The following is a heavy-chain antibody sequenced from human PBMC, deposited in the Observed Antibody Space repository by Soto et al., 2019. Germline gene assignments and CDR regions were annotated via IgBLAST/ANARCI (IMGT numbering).Heavy chain of an antibody. D-gene: IGHD3-3*01. V-gene: IGHV4-31*03. CDR2: IYNSGSA. CDR1: GGSINSAGYQ. J-gene: IGHJ4*02. Sequence: LSLTCTVSGGSINSAGYQGSWLRQHPGQGLEWIGNIYNSGSANYSPSLKSRVTISIDTSKNHFSLNLSSVTAADTAVYYCARAETICGIISLFDYWGQGTLVAVSS. CDR3: ARAETICGIISLFDY.